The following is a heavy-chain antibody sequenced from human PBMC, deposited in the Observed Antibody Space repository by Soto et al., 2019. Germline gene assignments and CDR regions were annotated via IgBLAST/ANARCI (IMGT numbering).Heavy chain of an antibody. V-gene: IGHV1-58*01. CDR3: AASPEVLRFLEWLDYGMDV. D-gene: IGHD3-3*01. CDR1: GFTFTSSA. CDR2: IVVGSGNT. Sequence: KVSCKASGFTFTSSAVQWVRQARGQRLEWIGWIVVGSGNTNYAQKFQERVTITRDMSTSTAYMELSSLRSEDTAVYYCAASPEVLRFLEWLDYGMDVWGQGTTVTVSS. J-gene: IGHJ6*02.